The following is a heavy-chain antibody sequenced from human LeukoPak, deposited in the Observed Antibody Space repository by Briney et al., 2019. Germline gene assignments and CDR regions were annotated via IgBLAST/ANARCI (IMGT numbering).Heavy chain of an antibody. V-gene: IGHV3-21*04. CDR2: ISSSSSYI. Sequence: PGGSLRLSCAASGFTFSSYSMNWVRQAPGKGLEWVSSISSSSSYIYYADSVKGRFTISRDNAKNSLYLQMNSLRAEDTAVYYCAKSNRGYSYGYYNWFDPWGQGTLVTVSS. J-gene: IGHJ5*02. D-gene: IGHD5-18*01. CDR3: AKSNRGYSYGYYNWFDP. CDR1: GFTFSSYS.